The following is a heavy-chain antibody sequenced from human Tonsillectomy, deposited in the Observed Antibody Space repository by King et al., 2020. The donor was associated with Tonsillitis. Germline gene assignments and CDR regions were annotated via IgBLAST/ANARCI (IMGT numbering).Heavy chain of an antibody. J-gene: IGHJ4*02. CDR2: MNPTGGNT. Sequence: QLVQSGAEVKKPGASVKVSCKASGYTFTSDYMHWVRQAPGQGLEWMGIMNPTGGNTNYAQKFQGRVTMTWDTSTSTVYMDLNNLRSEDTAVYFCTRGRYSGTHWGPGTLVTVSS. CDR1: GYTFTSDY. V-gene: IGHV1-46*03. CDR3: TRGRYSGTH. D-gene: IGHD1-26*01.